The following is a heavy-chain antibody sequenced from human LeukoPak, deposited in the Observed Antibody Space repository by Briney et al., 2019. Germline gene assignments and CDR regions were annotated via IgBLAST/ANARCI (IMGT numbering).Heavy chain of an antibody. J-gene: IGHJ4*02. CDR3: ARTRYSSGYYATTFDY. CDR1: GFTVSSNY. D-gene: IGHD3-22*01. V-gene: IGHV3-11*01. CDR2: ISSSGSTI. Sequence: PGGSLRLSCAASGFTVSSNYMSWVRQAPGKGLEWVSYISSSGSTIYYADSVKGRFTISRDNAKNSLYLQMNSLRAEDTAVYYCARTRYSSGYYATTFDYWGQGTLVTVSS.